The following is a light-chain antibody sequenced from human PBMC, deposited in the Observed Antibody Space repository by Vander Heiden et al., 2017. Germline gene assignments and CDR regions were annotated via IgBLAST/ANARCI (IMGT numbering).Light chain of an antibody. Sequence: QSALTQPPSASGSPGQSVTISCTGTSSDVGGYNYVSGYQQHPGKAPKLMISEVSKRPSGVPDRFSGSKSGNAAFLTVSGLQAEDEAYYYCSSYAGGNSRVFGGGTKVTVL. V-gene: IGLV2-8*01. CDR1: SSDVGGYNY. CDR3: SSYAGGNSRV. CDR2: EVS. J-gene: IGLJ2*01.